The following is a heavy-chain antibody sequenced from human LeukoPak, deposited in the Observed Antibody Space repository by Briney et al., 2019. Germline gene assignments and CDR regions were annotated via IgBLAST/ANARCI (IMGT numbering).Heavy chain of an antibody. CDR3: ARQYYYDSHTFDY. CDR1: GGSISSGGYY. D-gene: IGHD3-22*01. CDR2: IYYSGST. J-gene: IGHJ4*02. V-gene: IGHV4-31*03. Sequence: SETLSLTCTVSGGSISSGGYYWSWLRQHPGKGLEWIGYIYYSGSTYYNPSLKSRVTISVDTSKNQFSLKLSSVTAADTAVYYCARQYYYDSHTFDYWGQGTLVTVSS.